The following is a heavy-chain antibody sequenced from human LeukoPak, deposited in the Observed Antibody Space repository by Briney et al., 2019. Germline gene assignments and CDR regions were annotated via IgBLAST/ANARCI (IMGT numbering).Heavy chain of an antibody. J-gene: IGHJ6*03. D-gene: IGHD6-19*01. CDR2: IIPILGIA. CDR1: GGTFSSYA. CDR3: ASETFYSSGLLAYYYYYMDV. Sequence: SVKVSCKASGGTFSSYAISWVRQAPGQGLEWMGRIIPILGIANYAQKFQGRVTITADKSTSTAYMELNSPRSENTAVYYCASETFYSSGLLAYYYYYMDVWGKGTTVTVSS. V-gene: IGHV1-69*04.